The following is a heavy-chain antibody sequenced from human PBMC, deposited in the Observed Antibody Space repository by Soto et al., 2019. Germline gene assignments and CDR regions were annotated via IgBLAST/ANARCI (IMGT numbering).Heavy chain of an antibody. CDR1: GYSIIISDNW. CDR2: IFYSGST. J-gene: IGHJ4*02. Sequence: QVQLQESGPGLVKPSDTLSLTCAVSGYSIIISDNWWGWVRQPPGKGLEWIGYIFYSGSTYYNPSLKSRVTLSVDTSKNQCSLRLSSVTAVDTAVYYCARIPRLGDPFDYWGQGTLVTVSS. D-gene: IGHD3-16*01. V-gene: IGHV4-28*01. CDR3: ARIPRLGDPFDY.